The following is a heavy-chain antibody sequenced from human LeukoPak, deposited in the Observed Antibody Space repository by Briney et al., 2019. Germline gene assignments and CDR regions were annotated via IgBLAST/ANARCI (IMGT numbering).Heavy chain of an antibody. Sequence: PGGSLRLSCAASGFIFSTHYMSWVRQAPGEGLEWVSVIYSDGSTFYSDSVKGRFSISRDISKNTLYLQMNSLRVEDTAVYYCTTDFRYGADWGQGTLVCVSS. V-gene: IGHV3-53*01. CDR2: IYSDGST. CDR1: GFIFSTHY. CDR3: TTDFRYGAD. D-gene: IGHD4-17*01. J-gene: IGHJ4*02.